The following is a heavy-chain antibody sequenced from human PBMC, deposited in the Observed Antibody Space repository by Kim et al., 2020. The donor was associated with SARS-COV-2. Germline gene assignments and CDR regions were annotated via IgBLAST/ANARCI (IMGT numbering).Heavy chain of an antibody. V-gene: IGHV4-59*08. CDR3: ARLPPSGSTFGYFDF. CDR2: IFHSGRT. Sequence: SETLSLTCAVSGGSISSHYWAWLRQPPGKGLEWIGWIFHSGRTYFTPSLRSRVTISIGTSRTQLSLTLSSVTAADTAVYYCARLPPSGSTFGYFDFWG. CDR1: GGSISSHY. D-gene: IGHD5-18*01. J-gene: IGHJ4*01.